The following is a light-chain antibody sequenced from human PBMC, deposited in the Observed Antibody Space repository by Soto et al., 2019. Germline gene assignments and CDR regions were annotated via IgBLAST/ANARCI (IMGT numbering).Light chain of an antibody. CDR3: QSYDSSLPV. CDR1: SSNIGAGYD. Sequence: QSVLTQPPSVSGAPGQRVTISCTESSSNIGAGYDVHWYQQLPGTAPKLLIYGNSNRPSGVPDRFSGSKSGTSASLAITGLQAEDEADYSCQSYDSSLPVFGGGTKLTVL. CDR2: GNS. V-gene: IGLV1-40*01. J-gene: IGLJ2*01.